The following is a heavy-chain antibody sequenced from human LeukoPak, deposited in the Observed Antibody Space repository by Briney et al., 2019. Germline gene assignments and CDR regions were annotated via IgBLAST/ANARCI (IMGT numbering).Heavy chain of an antibody. CDR2: INAGNGNT. CDR1: GYSFASYW. Sequence: GESLKISCKGSGYSFASYWIGWVRQAPGQRLEWMGWINAGNGNTKYSQKFQGRVTITRDTSASTAYMELSSLRSEDTAVYYCARDRSGTWIQLWSPPKYWGQGTLVTVSS. J-gene: IGHJ4*02. D-gene: IGHD5-18*01. CDR3: ARDRSGTWIQLWSPPKY. V-gene: IGHV1-3*01.